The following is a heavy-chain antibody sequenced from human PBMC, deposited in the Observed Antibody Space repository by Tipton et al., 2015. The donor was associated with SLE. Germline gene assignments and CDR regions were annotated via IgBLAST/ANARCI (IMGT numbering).Heavy chain of an antibody. CDR1: GGSFSGYY. V-gene: IGHV4-34*01. J-gene: IGHJ2*01. CDR3: ARASSSWPYWYFDL. D-gene: IGHD6-13*01. Sequence: TLSLTCAVYGGSFSGYYWSWIRQPPGKGLEWIGEINHSKSTNYNPSLKSRVTISVDTSKNQFSLKLSSVTAADTAVYYCARASSSWPYWYFDLWGRGTLVTVSS. CDR2: INHSKST.